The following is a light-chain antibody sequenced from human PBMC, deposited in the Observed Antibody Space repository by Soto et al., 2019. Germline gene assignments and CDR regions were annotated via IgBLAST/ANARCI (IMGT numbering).Light chain of an antibody. J-gene: IGKJ4*01. V-gene: IGKV1-5*01. CDR2: DAS. CDR3: QQYSSYPLT. CDR1: ETINTW. Sequence: DIHMTQSPSSLSVSVGDRVTITCRASETINTWLAWYQQKPGKAPKILIYDASKLEPGVPSRLSGSGSGAEFTLTISSLQPDDLATYYCQQYSSYPLTFGGGTKVDIK.